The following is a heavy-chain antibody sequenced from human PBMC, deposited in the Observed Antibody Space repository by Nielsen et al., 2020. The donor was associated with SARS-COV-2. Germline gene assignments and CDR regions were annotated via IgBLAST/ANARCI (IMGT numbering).Heavy chain of an antibody. D-gene: IGHD2-8*02. CDR1: GYTFTSYY. CDR2: INPSGGST. J-gene: IGHJ5*02. V-gene: IGHV1-46*01. CDR3: ARSRGGTGWFDP. Sequence: ASVKVSCKASGYTFTSYYMHWVRQAPGQGLEWMGIINPSGGSTSYAQKFQGRVTMTTDTSTSTAYMELRSLRSDDTAVYYCARSRGGTGWFDPWGQGTLVTVSS.